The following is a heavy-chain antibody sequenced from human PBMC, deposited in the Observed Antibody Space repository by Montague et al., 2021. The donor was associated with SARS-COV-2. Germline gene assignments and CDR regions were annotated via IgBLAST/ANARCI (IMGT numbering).Heavy chain of an antibody. Sequence: SETLSLTCTVSGASMSGSYYGWVRQPPGKGPEWIGNIYSSGSTHYNPSLKSRVTISVDTSKTQFSLRLTSVTAADTAVYYCVREGRSSAYAMDYWGQGTLVTVSS. CDR2: IYSSGST. J-gene: IGHJ4*02. D-gene: IGHD3-22*01. CDR1: GASMSGSY. V-gene: IGHV4-59*01. CDR3: VREGRSSAYAMDY.